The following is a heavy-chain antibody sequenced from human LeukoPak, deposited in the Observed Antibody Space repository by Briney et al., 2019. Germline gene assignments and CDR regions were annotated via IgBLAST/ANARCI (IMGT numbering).Heavy chain of an antibody. J-gene: IGHJ5*02. CDR1: GGSISSYY. CDR3: ARVTRYMTTVTTGWFDP. D-gene: IGHD4-17*01. V-gene: IGHV4-59*08. Sequence: AETLSLTCSVSGGSISSYYWSWLRQPPGKGLEWIGYNYYSGSTNYHPSLKSRVTISVDTSKNQFSLKLSSVTAADTAVYYCARVTRYMTTVTTGWFDPWGQGTLVTVSS. CDR2: NYYSGST.